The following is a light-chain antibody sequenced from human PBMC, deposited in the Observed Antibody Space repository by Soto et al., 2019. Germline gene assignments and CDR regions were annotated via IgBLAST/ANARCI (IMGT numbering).Light chain of an antibody. V-gene: IGLV1-51*01. CDR1: SASSGGNS. CDR2: DDN. CDR3: GSWDSSLSAYV. J-gene: IGLJ1*01. Sequence: QPVLTQPPAVALPPGQKVRISCSASSASSGGNSVSGYQQLPGTAPKLLIYDDNRRPSGMPDRFSGSKSGTSATLGITGFQTGDEADYYCGSWDSSLSAYVFGTGTKVTVL.